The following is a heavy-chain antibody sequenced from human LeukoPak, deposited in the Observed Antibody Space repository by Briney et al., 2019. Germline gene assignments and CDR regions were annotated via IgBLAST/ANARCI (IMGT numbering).Heavy chain of an antibody. CDR3: ASGPYGDYAFDI. J-gene: IGHJ3*02. Sequence: GASVKVSCKASGYTFTSYDINWVRQATGQGLEWMGWMNPNSGNTGLAQKFQDRVIITRNTSINTAYMELSSLRSEDTAVYYCASGPYGDYAFDIWGQGTMVTVS. CDR1: GYTFTSYD. D-gene: IGHD4-17*01. CDR2: MNPNSGNT. V-gene: IGHV1-8*03.